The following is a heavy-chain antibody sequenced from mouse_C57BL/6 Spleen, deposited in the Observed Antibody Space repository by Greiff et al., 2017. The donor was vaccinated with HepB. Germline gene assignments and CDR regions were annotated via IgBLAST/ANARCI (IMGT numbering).Heavy chain of an antibody. Sequence: VKLQQPGTELVKPGASVKLSCKASGYTFTSYWMHWVKQRPGQGLEWIGNINPSNGGTNYNEKFKSKATLTVDKSSSTAYMQLSSLTSEDSAVYYCARNYYGNYAYFDYWGQGTTLTVSS. CDR1: GYTFTSYW. CDR2: INPSNGGT. D-gene: IGHD2-1*01. CDR3: ARNYYGNYAYFDY. J-gene: IGHJ2*01. V-gene: IGHV1-53*01.